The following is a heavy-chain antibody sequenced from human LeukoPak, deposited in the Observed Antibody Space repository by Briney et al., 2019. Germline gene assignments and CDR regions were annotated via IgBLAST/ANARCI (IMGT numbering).Heavy chain of an antibody. J-gene: IGHJ4*02. CDR2: ISAYNGNT. D-gene: IGHD3-22*01. Sequence: GASVKVSCKASGYTFTSYGISWVRQAPGQGLEWMGWISAYNGNTNYAQKLQGRVTMTTDTSTSTAYMELRSLRSDGTAVYYCARRYYYDNSGYYYFDYWGQGTLVTVSS. CDR3: ARRYYYDNSGYYYFDY. V-gene: IGHV1-18*01. CDR1: GYTFTSYG.